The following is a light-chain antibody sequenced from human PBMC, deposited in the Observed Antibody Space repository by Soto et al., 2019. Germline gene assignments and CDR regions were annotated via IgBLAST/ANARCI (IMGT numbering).Light chain of an antibody. Sequence: DIQMTQSPSSLSASVGDRVTITCRASQSISSYLNWYQQKPGKAPKLLIYAASSLLSGVPSRFSGSGSGTDFTLTISSLQPEDFATYYCQQSYSILWTFGQGTKVEIK. J-gene: IGKJ1*01. V-gene: IGKV1-39*01. CDR3: QQSYSILWT. CDR1: QSISSY. CDR2: AAS.